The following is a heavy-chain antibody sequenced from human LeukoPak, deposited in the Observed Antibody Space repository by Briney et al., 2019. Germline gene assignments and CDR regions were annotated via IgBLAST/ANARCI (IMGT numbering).Heavy chain of an antibody. V-gene: IGHV1-18*01. CDR3: ATTVTGGYYYYYMDV. J-gene: IGHJ6*03. CDR1: GYTFTSYG. D-gene: IGHD4-17*01. CDR2: ISAYNGNT. Sequence: ASVKVSCKASGYTFTSYGISWVRQAPGQGLEWMGWISAYNGNTNYAQKLQGRVTMTTDTSTSTAYMELRSLRSDDTAVYYCATTVTGGYYYYYMDVWGKGTTVTVSS.